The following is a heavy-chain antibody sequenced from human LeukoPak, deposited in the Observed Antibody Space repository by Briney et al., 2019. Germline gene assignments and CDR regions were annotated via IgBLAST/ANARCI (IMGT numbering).Heavy chain of an antibody. J-gene: IGHJ4*02. Sequence: GGSLRLSCAASGFTFSNYAMTWVRQAPGKGLEYVSAISSNGGSTYYANSVKGRFTISRDNSKNTLYLQMGSLRAEDMAVYYCARGYCSGGSCYVAEEFDYWGQGTLVTVSS. CDR2: ISSNGGST. V-gene: IGHV3-64*01. CDR1: GFTFSNYA. CDR3: ARGYCSGGSCYVAEEFDY. D-gene: IGHD2-15*01.